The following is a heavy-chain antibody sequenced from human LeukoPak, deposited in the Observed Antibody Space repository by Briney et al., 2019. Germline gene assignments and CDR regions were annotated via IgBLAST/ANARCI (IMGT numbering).Heavy chain of an antibody. Sequence: SETLSLTCAVYGGSFSGYYWSWIRQPPGKGLEWIGEINHSGSTNYNPSLKSRVTISVDTSKNQFSLKLSSVTAADTAVYYCARGRGYCSGGSCYSGFWFDPWGQGTLVTVSS. CDR2: INHSGST. D-gene: IGHD2-15*01. J-gene: IGHJ5*02. CDR1: GGSFSGYY. CDR3: ARGRGYCSGGSCYSGFWFDP. V-gene: IGHV4-34*01.